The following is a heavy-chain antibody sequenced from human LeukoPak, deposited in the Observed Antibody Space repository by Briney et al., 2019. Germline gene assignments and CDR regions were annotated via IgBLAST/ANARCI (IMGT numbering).Heavy chain of an antibody. V-gene: IGHV4-34*01. D-gene: IGHD3-22*01. Sequence: SETLSLTCAVYGGSFSGYYWSWIRQPPGKGLEWIGEINHSRSTNYNPSLKSRVTISVDTSKNQFSLKLSSVTAADTAVYYCARGDYYDSSGYRKGFDYWGQGTLVTVSS. J-gene: IGHJ4*02. CDR2: INHSRST. CDR3: ARGDYYDSSGYRKGFDY. CDR1: GGSFSGYY.